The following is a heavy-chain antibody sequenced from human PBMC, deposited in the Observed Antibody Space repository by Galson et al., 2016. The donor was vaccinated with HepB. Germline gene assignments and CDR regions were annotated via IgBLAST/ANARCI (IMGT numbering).Heavy chain of an antibody. D-gene: IGHD3-16*01. J-gene: IGHJ4*02. CDR1: GFSLSTRGVG. V-gene: IGHV2-5*02. CDR2: IYWDDDK. CDR3: AHSRLVVDTTLVLAFDY. Sequence: PALVKPTQTLTLTCTFSGFSLSTRGVGVGWIRQPPGKALEWLALIYWDDDKRYSPSLRSGLTITKDTSRNQVVLTMTNMDPVDTATSYCAHSRLVVDTTLVLAFDYWGQGTLLTVSS.